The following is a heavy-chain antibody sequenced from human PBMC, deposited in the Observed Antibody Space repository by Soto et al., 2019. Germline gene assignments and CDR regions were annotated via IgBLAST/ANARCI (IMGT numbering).Heavy chain of an antibody. Sequence: RASVKVSCKASGYTFTSYDINWVRQATGQGLEWMGWMNPNSGNTGYAQKFQGRVTMTRDTSISTAYMELSRLRSDDTAVYYCARSAWAAGPNDAFDLWGQGTMVTVSS. CDR1: GYTFTSYD. CDR2: MNPNSGNT. D-gene: IGHD6-13*01. CDR3: ARSAWAAGPNDAFDL. V-gene: IGHV1-8*01. J-gene: IGHJ3*01.